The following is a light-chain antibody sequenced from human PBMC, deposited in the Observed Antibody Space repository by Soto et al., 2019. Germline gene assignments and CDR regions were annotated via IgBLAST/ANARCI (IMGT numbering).Light chain of an antibody. J-gene: IGKJ2*01. CDR1: QGITSH. Sequence: DIPLTQSPSFLSASVGDRVTISCRASQGITSHLAWYQQKPGKAPNLLIYVASTLQSGVPSRFSGSGFGTEFTLTVSSLQPEDFATYYCQQVNRYPYTFGQGTKLEIK. CDR3: QQVNRYPYT. CDR2: VAS. V-gene: IGKV1-9*01.